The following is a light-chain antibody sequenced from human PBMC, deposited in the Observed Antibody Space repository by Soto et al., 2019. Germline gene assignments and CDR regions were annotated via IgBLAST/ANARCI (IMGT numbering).Light chain of an antibody. CDR1: QSISSY. CDR3: KQSYITPWT. CDR2: AAS. Sequence: DSQMTQSPSSLSASVGDRVPITCRASQSISSYLNWYQQKSGNAPKLLIYAASRLQSGVPSRFSGSGAGTHFTITISSLQPEDFATDSCKQSYITPWTFGQGT. V-gene: IGKV1-39*01. J-gene: IGKJ1*01.